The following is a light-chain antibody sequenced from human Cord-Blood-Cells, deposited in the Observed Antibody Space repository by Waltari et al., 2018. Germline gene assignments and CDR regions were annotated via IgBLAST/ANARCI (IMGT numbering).Light chain of an antibody. CDR1: XGVLYSSNNKNY. V-gene: IGKV4-1*01. CDR2: WAS. Sequence: DIVMTQSPDSLAVSLGERXXXXXXXXXGVLYSSNNKNYLAWYQQKPGHPPKLLIYWASTRESGVPDRFSGSGSGTDFTLTISSLQAEDVAVYYCQQYYSTPLTFGGGTKVEIK. CDR3: QQYYSTPLT. J-gene: IGKJ4*01.